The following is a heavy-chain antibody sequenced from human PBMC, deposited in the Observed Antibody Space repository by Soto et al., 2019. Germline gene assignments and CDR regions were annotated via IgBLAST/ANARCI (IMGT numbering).Heavy chain of an antibody. D-gene: IGHD6-13*01. J-gene: IGHJ6*02. CDR3: AKTGVVQQLVTSVPYYYYGMDV. V-gene: IGHV3-30*18. CDR2: ISYDGSNK. Sequence: PGGSLRLSCAASEFTFSSYRMHWVRQAPGKGLEWVAVISYDGSNKYYADSVKGRFTISRDNSKNTLYLQMNSLRAEDTAVYYCAKTGVVQQLVTSVPYYYYGMDVWGQGTTVTVSS. CDR1: EFTFSSYR.